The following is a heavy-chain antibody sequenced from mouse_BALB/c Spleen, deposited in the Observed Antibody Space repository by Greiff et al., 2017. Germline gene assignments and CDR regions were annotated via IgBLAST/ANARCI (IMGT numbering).Heavy chain of an antibody. V-gene: IGHV3-6*02. J-gene: IGHJ3*01. D-gene: IGHD2-1*01. CDR2: ISYDGSN. CDR3: ARGDGNYVVWFAY. CDR1: GYSITSGYY. Sequence: EVQLQESGPGLVKPSQSLSLTCSVTGYSITSGYYWNWIRQFPGNKLEWMGYISYDGSNNYNPSLKNRISITRDTSKNQFFLKLNSVTTEDTATYYCARGDGNYVVWFAYWGQGTLVTVSA.